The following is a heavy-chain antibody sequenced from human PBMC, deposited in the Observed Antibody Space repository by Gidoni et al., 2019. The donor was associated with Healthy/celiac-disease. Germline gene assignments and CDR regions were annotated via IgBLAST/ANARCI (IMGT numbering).Heavy chain of an antibody. J-gene: IGHJ4*02. D-gene: IGHD2-21*02. CDR2: ISWNSGSI. CDR1: AFPFDDYA. Sequence: EVQLVESGGGLVQPGSSLRLSCAASAFPFDDYAMHWVRQAPGKGLEWVSGISWNSGSIGYADSVKGRFTISRDNAKNSLYLQMNSLRAEDTALYYCAKAFGAGVVTPLKYWGQGTLVTVSS. V-gene: IGHV3-9*01. CDR3: AKAFGAGVVTPLKY.